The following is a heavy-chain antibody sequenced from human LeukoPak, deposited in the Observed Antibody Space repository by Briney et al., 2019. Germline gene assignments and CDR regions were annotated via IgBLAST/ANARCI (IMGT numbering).Heavy chain of an antibody. CDR3: ARDDMITFGGVIAIDAFDI. Sequence: QSGGSLRLSCAASGFMFSSHWMSSVRQALGMGLEWVAIIKHDGSGNYSVDSVKGRFTISRDNAKNSLYLQMNSLRAEDTAVYYCARDDMITFGGVIAIDAFDIWGQGTMVTVSS. D-gene: IGHD3-16*02. V-gene: IGHV3-7*01. J-gene: IGHJ3*02. CDR2: IKHDGSGN. CDR1: GFMFSSHW.